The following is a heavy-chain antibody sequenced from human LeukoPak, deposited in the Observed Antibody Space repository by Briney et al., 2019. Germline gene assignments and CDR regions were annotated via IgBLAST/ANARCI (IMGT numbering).Heavy chain of an antibody. V-gene: IGHV3-33*01. CDR2: IWYDGSNK. CDR3: ARDQTPSSGWFDY. Sequence: PGRSLRLSCAASGFTFSSYGMHWVRQAPGKGLEWVAVIWYDGSNKYYADSVKGRFTISRDNSKDTLYLQMNSLRAEDTAVYYCARDQTPSSGWFDYWGQGTLVTVSS. CDR1: GFTFSSYG. J-gene: IGHJ4*02. D-gene: IGHD6-19*01.